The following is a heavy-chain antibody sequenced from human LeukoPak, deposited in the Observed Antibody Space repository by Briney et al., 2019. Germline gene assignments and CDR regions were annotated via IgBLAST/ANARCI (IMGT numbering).Heavy chain of an antibody. CDR2: ISSDGSMI. CDR3: TSASYFT. D-gene: IGHD1-26*01. CDR1: GFTFSSYE. V-gene: IGHV3-48*03. J-gene: IGHJ4*02. Sequence: PGGSLRLSCAASGFTFSSYEMNWVRQAPGKGLEWISCISSDGSMIGYADSVKGRFTISRGNTKNSVYLQMNSLRAEDTAVYYCTSASYFTWGQGTLVTVSS.